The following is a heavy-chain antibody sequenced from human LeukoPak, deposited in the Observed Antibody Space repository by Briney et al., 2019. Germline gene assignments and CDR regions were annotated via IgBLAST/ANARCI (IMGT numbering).Heavy chain of an antibody. CDR2: IYSGGST. D-gene: IGHD2-2*01. CDR3: ARVGVVPAAIPDGFDI. V-gene: IGHV3-53*01. CDR1: GFTVSSNY. Sequence: GGSLRLSCAASGFTVSSNYMSWVRQAPGNGLEWVSVIYSGGSTYYADSVKGRFTISRDNSKNTLYLQMNSLTAEDTAVYYCARVGVVPAAIPDGFDIWGQGTMVTVSS. J-gene: IGHJ3*02.